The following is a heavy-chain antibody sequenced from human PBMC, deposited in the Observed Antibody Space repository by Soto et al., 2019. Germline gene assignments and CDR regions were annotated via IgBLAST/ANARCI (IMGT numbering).Heavy chain of an antibody. V-gene: IGHV4-59*01. J-gene: IGHJ6*02. CDR1: GASISSFY. CDR3: ARDQLTLVRGAIYYYYGMDV. D-gene: IGHD3-10*01. Sequence: PSETLSLTCTVSGASISSFYWSWIRQPPGKGLEWIGYIYYSGSTNYNPSLKSRGTISVDTSKNHFSLKLTSVTAADTAVYYCARDQLTLVRGAIYYYYGMDVWGQGTTVTVSS. CDR2: IYYSGST.